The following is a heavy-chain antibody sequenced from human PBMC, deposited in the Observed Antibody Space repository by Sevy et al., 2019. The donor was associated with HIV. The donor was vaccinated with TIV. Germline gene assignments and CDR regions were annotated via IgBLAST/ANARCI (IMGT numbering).Heavy chain of an antibody. CDR3: ARDAARVIVPTAGFDS. J-gene: IGHJ5*01. V-gene: IGHV3-33*01. Sequence: GGSLRLSCVVSGFTFRSFSMHWVRQAPGKGLEWVAAIWYDGRTERYADSVQGRFTISRDNSKKTLHLQMNSLRAEDTALYYCARDAARVIVPTAGFDSWGQGTLVTVSS. CDR2: IWYDGRTE. D-gene: IGHD1-1*01. CDR1: GFTFRSFS.